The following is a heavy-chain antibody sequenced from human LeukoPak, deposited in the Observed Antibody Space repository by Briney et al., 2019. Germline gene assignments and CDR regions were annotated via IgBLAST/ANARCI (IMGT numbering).Heavy chain of an antibody. CDR1: GGSMSSYY. V-gene: IGHV4-59*01. J-gene: IGHJ4*02. Sequence: KASETLSLTCTVSGGSMSSYYWTWIRQPPGKGLEWIGYIYSSARTNYSPSLRSRVTMSLDTSKNQLSLKLSSVTAADTAVYYCARALRPMASQYYFDYWGQGTLVTVSS. D-gene: IGHD3-10*01. CDR2: IYSSART. CDR3: ARALRPMASQYYFDY.